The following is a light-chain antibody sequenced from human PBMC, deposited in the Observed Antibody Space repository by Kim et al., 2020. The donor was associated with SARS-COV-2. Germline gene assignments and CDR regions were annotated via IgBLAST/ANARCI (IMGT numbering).Light chain of an antibody. J-gene: IGKJ1*01. Sequence: SLSPGERAALSCRASQSVGSYLAWYQQRPGQTPRLLIYDASKRATGIPARFSGGGFGTDFTLTISSLEPEDFGVYYCQQYHRSPTFGQGTKVDIK. CDR2: DAS. CDR3: QQYHRSPT. CDR1: QSVGSY. V-gene: IGKV3-11*01.